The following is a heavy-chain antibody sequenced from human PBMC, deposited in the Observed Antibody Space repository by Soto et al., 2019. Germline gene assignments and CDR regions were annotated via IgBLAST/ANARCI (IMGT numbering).Heavy chain of an antibody. D-gene: IGHD3-22*01. CDR2: IYYSGTT. V-gene: IGHV4-39*01. CDR1: GDSISSSSYY. J-gene: IGHJ5*02. Sequence: ASETLSLTCTVSGDSISSSSYYWGWIRQPPGKGLEWIGDIYYSGTTHYNPSLKSRVTISIDTSKNQFSLHLRSVTAADTAVYYCARLKGVFFITTYNWFDPWGQGTPVTVSS. CDR3: ARLKGVFFITTYNWFDP.